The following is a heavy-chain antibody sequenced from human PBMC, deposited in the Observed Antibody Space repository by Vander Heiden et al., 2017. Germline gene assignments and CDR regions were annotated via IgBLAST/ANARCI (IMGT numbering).Heavy chain of an antibody. V-gene: IGHV4-61*01. J-gene: IGHJ5*02. CDR2: IYNSGGT. Sequence: QVQLQESGPGLVKPSETLSLTCPVSGDSVSSGRYYWTGIRQPPGKGLEWIGYIYNSGGTNYNPSLESRVSISADTSKNQFSLKLGSVTAADTAVYYCARLNFNWFDPWGQGTLVTVSS. CDR3: ARLNFNWFDP. CDR1: GDSVSSGRYY.